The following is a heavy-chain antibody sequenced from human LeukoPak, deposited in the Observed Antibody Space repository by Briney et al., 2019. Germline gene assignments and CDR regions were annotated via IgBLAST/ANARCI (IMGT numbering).Heavy chain of an antibody. V-gene: IGHV4-59*01. CDR3: ARISPSSGTYWENFYYYMDV. D-gene: IGHD1-26*01. CDR2: IFFSGTT. J-gene: IGHJ6*03. Sequence: SSETLSLTCTVSGGSISSYYWTWIRQPPGKGLEWIGCIFFSGTTNYNPSLKSRVTISLDTSNNQFSLKLTSVTAADTAVYYCARISPSSGTYWENFYYYMDVWGKGTTVTVSS. CDR1: GGSISSYY.